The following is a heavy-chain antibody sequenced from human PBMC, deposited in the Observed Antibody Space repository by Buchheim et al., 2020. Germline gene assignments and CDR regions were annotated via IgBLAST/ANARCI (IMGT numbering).Heavy chain of an antibody. CDR1: GGSISSGNYY. CDR3: TYGSGSYLHYFQH. D-gene: IGHD3-10*01. J-gene: IGHJ1*01. CDR2: IYTSGST. Sequence: QVQLQESGPGLVKPSQTLSLTCTVSGGSISSGNYYWSWIRQPAGKGLEWIGRIYTSGSTNYNPSLKSRVTISVDTSKNQFSLKLSSVTAADTAVYYCTYGSGSYLHYFQHWGQGTL. V-gene: IGHV4-61*02.